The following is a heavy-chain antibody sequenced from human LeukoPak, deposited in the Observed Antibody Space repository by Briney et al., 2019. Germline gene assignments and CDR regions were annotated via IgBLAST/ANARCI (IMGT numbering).Heavy chain of an antibody. CDR3: GRVGCTGGNCKPYAYYATDV. J-gene: IGHJ6*02. CDR2: IWYDGSDK. V-gene: IGHV3-33*01. D-gene: IGHD2-8*02. CDR1: GFTFNTYA. Sequence: GGSLRLSCAASGFTFNTYAMHWVRQAPGKGLEWVAIIWYDGSDKYYADSVRGRFATSRDNSKNTLYLQMNSLRAEDTAVYYCGRVGCTGGNCKPYAYYATDVWGQGTTVTVSS.